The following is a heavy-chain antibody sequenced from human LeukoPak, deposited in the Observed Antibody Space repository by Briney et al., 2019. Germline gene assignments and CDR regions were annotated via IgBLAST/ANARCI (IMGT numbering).Heavy chain of an antibody. Sequence: ASVTVSCTASGYTFTIYYMHWVRQAPGQGLEWMGIINPSGGSTSYAQKFQGRVTMTRDTSTSTVYMELSSLRSEDTAVYYCARVLHSSGYYYAYWGQGTLVTVSS. J-gene: IGHJ4*02. V-gene: IGHV1-46*01. D-gene: IGHD3-22*01. CDR3: ARVLHSSGYYYAY. CDR1: GYTFTIYY. CDR2: INPSGGST.